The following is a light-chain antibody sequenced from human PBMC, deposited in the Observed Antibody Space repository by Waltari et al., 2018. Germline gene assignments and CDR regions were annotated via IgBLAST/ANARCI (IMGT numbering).Light chain of an antibody. V-gene: IGKV4-1*01. J-gene: IGKJ1*01. CDR3: QQYYRSRT. CDR2: WAS. Sequence: DIVMTQSPDSLAVSLGARATIHCKSSQSVLYNSNDKNYLAWYQQKPGQPPKLLIYWASTRESGVPDRFSGSGSGTDFTLTISSLQAEDVAVYYCQQYYRSRTFGQGTKVEIK. CDR1: QSVLYNSNDKNY.